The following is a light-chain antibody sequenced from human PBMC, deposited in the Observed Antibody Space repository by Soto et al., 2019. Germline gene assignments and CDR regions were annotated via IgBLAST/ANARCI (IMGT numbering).Light chain of an antibody. CDR3: QQYDNWPPYT. V-gene: IGKV3-15*01. J-gene: IGKJ2*01. CDR1: QSVSSN. CDR2: DAS. Sequence: EIVVTQSPATLSVSPGERATLSCRASQSVSSNLAWYQQKPGQAPRLLIYDASTRATGIPARFSGSGSGTEFTLSISSLQSEDFAIYYCQQYDNWPPYTFXQGTKVDIK.